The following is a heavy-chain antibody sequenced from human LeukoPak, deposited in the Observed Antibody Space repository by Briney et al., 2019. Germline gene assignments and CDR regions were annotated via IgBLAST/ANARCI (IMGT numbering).Heavy chain of an antibody. V-gene: IGHV3-21*06. D-gene: IGHD6-19*01. CDR2: ISGGSDYI. CDR1: GFTFSSYG. J-gene: IGHJ4*02. CDR3: ARIGSGWYWEY. Sequence: GGSLRLSCAASGFTFSSYGMHWVRQAPGKGLEWVSSISGGSDYIFHADPVKGRFTISRDNAKNSLYLQMNSLRAEDTAVYYCARIGSGWYWEYWGQGALVTVSS.